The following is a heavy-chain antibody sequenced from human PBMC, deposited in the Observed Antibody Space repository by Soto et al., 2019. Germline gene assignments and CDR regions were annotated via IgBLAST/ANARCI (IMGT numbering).Heavy chain of an antibody. Sequence: EVQLVESGGGLVQPGGSLRLSCAASGFTFSSYSMNWVRQAPGKGLEWVSYISSSSSTIYYADSVKGRFTISRDNAKNSLYLQMNSLRAEDTAVYYCARLYYYDSSGYSDYWGQGTLVTVSS. CDR3: ARLYYYDSSGYSDY. CDR1: GFTFSSYS. CDR2: ISSSSSTI. J-gene: IGHJ4*02. V-gene: IGHV3-48*01. D-gene: IGHD3-22*01.